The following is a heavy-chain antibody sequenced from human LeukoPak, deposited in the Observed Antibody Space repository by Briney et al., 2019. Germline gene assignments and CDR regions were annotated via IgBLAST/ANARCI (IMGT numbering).Heavy chain of an antibody. V-gene: IGHV1-69*04. CDR3: ARGIRPTNFDY. D-gene: IGHD3-3*02. CDR2: IIPILGIA. CDR1: GGTFSSYA. J-gene: IGHJ4*02. Sequence: GASVKVSCKASGGTFSSYAISWVRQAPGQGLERMGRIIPILGIANYAQKFQGRVTITADKSTSTAYMELSSLRSEDTAVYYCARGIRPTNFDYWGQGTLVTVSS.